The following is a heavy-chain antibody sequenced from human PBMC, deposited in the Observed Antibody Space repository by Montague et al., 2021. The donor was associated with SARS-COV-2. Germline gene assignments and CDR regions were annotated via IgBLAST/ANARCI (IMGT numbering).Heavy chain of an antibody. CDR3: ARGHLSVSMIVVVFTSASYYFDY. CDR1: GGYFGDDH. J-gene: IGHJ4*02. V-gene: IGHV4-34*01. D-gene: IGHD3-22*01. CDR2: IRQSGRT. Sequence: TLSLTCAVYGGYFGDDHWSWIRQPPGKGLEWIGNIRQSGRTNYNPSLXSRFTISVDTSKNQFSLKLTSVTAADTGLYFCARGHLSVSMIVVVFTSASYYFDYWGQGAQVTVSS.